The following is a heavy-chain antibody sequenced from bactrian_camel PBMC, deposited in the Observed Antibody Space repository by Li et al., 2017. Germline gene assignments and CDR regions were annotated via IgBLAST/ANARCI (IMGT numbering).Heavy chain of an antibody. CDR2: INSGGTIT. Sequence: VQLVESGGDLVQPGGSLRLSCAASGFTFSSYAMSWVRQAPGKGLEWVSAINSGGTITYYANSVKGRFTISRDNAKSTLYLQMNSLKAEDTAMYYCAAEAASGSYYTDFAYWGQGTQVTV. D-gene: IGHD2*01. J-gene: IGHJ6*01. V-gene: IGHV3S31*01. CDR3: AAEAASGSYYTDFAY. CDR1: GFTFSSYA.